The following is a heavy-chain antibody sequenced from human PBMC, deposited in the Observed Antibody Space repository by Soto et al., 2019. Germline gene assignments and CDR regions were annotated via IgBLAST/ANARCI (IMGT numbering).Heavy chain of an antibody. Sequence: GDLRLSFKASGLSFSDYAMTLVREAPGKGLEWDSVISVSGDNTFYAASVKVRLAISRDNSKNVLYLQMNSLSADDAAVYFCANGRAITVYGVGNLFDNWGLGTLVTVSS. D-gene: IGHD3-3*01. CDR3: ANGRAITVYGVGNLFDN. V-gene: IGHV3-23*01. CDR1: GLSFSDYA. CDR2: ISVSGDNT. J-gene: IGHJ4*01.